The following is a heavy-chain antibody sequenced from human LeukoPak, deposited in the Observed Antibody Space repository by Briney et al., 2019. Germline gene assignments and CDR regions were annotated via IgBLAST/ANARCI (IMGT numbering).Heavy chain of an antibody. CDR3: ARAPHDWGSDY. CDR1: GDSVSSNSAT. Sequence: SQTLSLTCGISGDSVSSNSATWNWIRQSPSRGLEWLGRTYYRSKWYIDYGSSVKSRITISPDTSKNQFTLQLKYVTPEDTAVYYCARAPHDWGSDYWGREPRSPSPQ. D-gene: IGHD2-21*01. J-gene: IGHJ4*02. V-gene: IGHV6-1*01. CDR2: TYYRSKWYI.